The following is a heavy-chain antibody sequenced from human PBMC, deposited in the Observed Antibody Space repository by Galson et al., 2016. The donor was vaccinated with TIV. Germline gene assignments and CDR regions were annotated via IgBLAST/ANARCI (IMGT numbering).Heavy chain of an antibody. CDR2: IYPGDSDS. Sequence: QSGAEVKKPGESLKISCQSSGYKFNCYWIGWVRQMPGKGPEWMGIIYPGDSDSRKSPSFQGQVTMSVDKSINTAYLQLSSLKASDTAMYDCARQSANAYDVWGQGTLVTVSS. J-gene: IGHJ3*01. V-gene: IGHV5-51*01. CDR3: ARQSANAYDV. CDR1: GYKFNCYW.